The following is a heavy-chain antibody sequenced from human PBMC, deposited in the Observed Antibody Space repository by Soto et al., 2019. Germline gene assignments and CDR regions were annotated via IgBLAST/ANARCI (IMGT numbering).Heavy chain of an antibody. J-gene: IGHJ4*02. CDR3: ARRTYYYDSSGYFEYYFDY. V-gene: IGHV4-39*01. Sequence: SETLSLTCTVSGGSISSSSYYWGWIRQPPGKGLEWIGSIYYSGSTYYNPSLKSRVTISVDTSKNQFSLKLSSVTAADTAVYYCARRTYYYDSSGYFEYYFDYWGQGTLVTVSS. CDR1: GGSISSSSYY. D-gene: IGHD3-22*01. CDR2: IYYSGST.